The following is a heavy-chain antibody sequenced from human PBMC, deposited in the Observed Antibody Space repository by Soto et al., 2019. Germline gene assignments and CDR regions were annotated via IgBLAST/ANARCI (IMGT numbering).Heavy chain of an antibody. D-gene: IGHD6-13*01. CDR1: GGSISSGDYY. CDR2: ISYSGST. J-gene: IGHJ4*02. V-gene: IGHV4-30-4*01. CDR3: VPLFGAAAPFDY. Sequence: QVQLQESGPGLVKPSQTLSLTCTVSGGSISSGDYYWSWIRQPPGKGLEWIGYISYSGSTYYNPSIKSRLTISVDTSQNQFSLKLTSVTAADTAVYYCVPLFGAAAPFDYWGQGTLVTVSS.